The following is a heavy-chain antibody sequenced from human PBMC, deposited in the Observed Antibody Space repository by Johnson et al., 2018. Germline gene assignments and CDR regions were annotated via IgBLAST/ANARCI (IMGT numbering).Heavy chain of an antibody. CDR3: ANALGVDPYDGFDT. CDR2: INRSNSST. D-gene: IGHD3-16*01. V-gene: IGHV3-23*04. CDR1: VFTFSSYA. J-gene: IGHJ3*02. Sequence: VQLVESGGGLVQPGGSLSLSCAASVFTFSSYAMNWVRQAPGKGLEWVSTINRSNSSTYYADSVKGRFTISRDNPKNILYLQMNSLRAEDTAVYYCANALGVDPYDGFDTWGQGTMVTVSS.